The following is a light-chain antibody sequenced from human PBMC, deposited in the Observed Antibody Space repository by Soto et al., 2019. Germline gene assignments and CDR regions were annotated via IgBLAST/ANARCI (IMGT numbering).Light chain of an antibody. CDR2: DVI. V-gene: IGLV2-11*01. Sequence: QSALTQPRSVSGSPGQSVSISCTGASSDVGGYNDVSWYQQNPGKAPKLMIFDVIKRPSGVPDRFSASKSGNTASLTISELQAEDEADYYCCSYAGNYIFVFGTGTKLTVL. CDR3: CSYAGNYIFV. J-gene: IGLJ1*01. CDR1: SSDVGGYND.